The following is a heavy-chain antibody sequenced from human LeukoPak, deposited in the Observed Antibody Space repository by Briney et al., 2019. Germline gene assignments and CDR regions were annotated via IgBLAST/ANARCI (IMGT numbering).Heavy chain of an antibody. CDR2: IYSSGYT. J-gene: IGHJ6*03. D-gene: IGHD6-25*01. Sequence: RSETLSLTCTVSNGSISSHYWSWIRQPPGKGLEWIGLIYSSGYTNYNPSLKSRVTISVDTSRNQFSLKLSSATAADTAVYYCARNERRAQKDTYYAYFYYMDVWGKGSTVTVSS. V-gene: IGHV4-59*11. CDR1: NGSISSHY. CDR3: ARNERRAQKDTYYAYFYYMDV.